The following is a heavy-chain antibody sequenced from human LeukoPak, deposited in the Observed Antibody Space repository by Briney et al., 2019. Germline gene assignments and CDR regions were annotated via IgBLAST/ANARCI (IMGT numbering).Heavy chain of an antibody. D-gene: IGHD6-19*01. CDR1: GFTVSSNY. J-gene: IGHJ6*03. V-gene: IGHV3-66*01. Sequence: GGSLRLSCAASGFTVSSNYMSWVRQAPGKGLEWVSVIYSGGSTYYADSVKGRFTISRDNSKNTLYLQMNSLRAEDTAVYYCAREVMYSSGWNYYYYYMDVWGKGTTVTVSS. CDR2: IYSGGST. CDR3: AREVMYSSGWNYYYYYMDV.